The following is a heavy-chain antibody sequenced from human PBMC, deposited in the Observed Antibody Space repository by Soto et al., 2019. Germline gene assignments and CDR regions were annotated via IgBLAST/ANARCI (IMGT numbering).Heavy chain of an antibody. D-gene: IGHD6-13*01. Sequence: QVQLVQSGAEVKKPGASVKVSCKASGYTFTSYDINWVRQATGQGLEWMGWMNPNSGNTGYAQKFQGRVTMTRNTSIRTAYMELSSMRSEDTAVYYCAREPSSSWRFDYWGQGTLVTVSS. CDR3: AREPSSSWRFDY. J-gene: IGHJ4*02. V-gene: IGHV1-8*01. CDR2: MNPNSGNT. CDR1: GYTFTSYD.